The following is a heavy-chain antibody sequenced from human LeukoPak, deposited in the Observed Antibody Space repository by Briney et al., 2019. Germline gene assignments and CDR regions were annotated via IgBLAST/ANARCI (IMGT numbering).Heavy chain of an antibody. D-gene: IGHD6-19*01. V-gene: IGHV1-2*06. Sequence: ASVKVSCKASGYTFTGYCMHWVRQAPGQGLEWMGRINPNSGGTNYAQKFQGRVTITRDTSISTAYMELSRLRSDDTAVYYCARGRGSPLYYYYYYMDVWGRGTTVTVSS. J-gene: IGHJ6*03. CDR1: GYTFTGYC. CDR3: ARGRGSPLYYYYYYMDV. CDR2: INPNSGGT.